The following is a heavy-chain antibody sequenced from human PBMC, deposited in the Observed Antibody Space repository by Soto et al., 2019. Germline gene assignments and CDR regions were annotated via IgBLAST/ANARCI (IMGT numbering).Heavy chain of an antibody. D-gene: IGHD2-15*01. CDR1: GFTVSSNY. CDR2: IYSGGST. J-gene: IGHJ4*02. CDR3: ASSLRGTFDY. V-gene: IGHV3-66*01. Sequence: GGSLRLSCAASGFTVSSNYMSWVRQAPGKGLEWVSVIYSGGSTYYADSVKGRFTISRDNSKDTLYLQMNSLRAEDTAVYYCASSLRGTFDYWGQGTLVTVSS.